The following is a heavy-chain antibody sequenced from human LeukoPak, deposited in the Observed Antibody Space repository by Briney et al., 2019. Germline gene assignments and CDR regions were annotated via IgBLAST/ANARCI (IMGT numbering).Heavy chain of an antibody. CDR3: ASGYSGTYYYYMDV. CDR2: INTDGSST. J-gene: IGHJ6*03. Sequence: GGSLRLSCKGSGFSFSTSWIHWVRQAPGKGLVWVSRINTDGSSTTYADSVKGRFTISRDNAKNTLYLQMDSLRADDTAVYYCASGYSGTYYYYMDVWGKGTTVTVSS. CDR1: GFSFSTSW. D-gene: IGHD1-26*01. V-gene: IGHV3-74*01.